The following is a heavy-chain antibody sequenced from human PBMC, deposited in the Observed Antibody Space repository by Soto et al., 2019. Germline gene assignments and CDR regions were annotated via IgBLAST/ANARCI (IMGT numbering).Heavy chain of an antibody. Sequence: PGGSMRFSCAASGFTFSSYGMHWVSKAPGKGLKWVAVISYDGSNKSYADPVKGRSTISRDNSKTTLSLQMIGLRAEDKSVYYCAKDWSGWTSWFDPWGQGTLVTVSS. V-gene: IGHV3-30*18. CDR1: GFTFSSYG. CDR3: AKDWSGWTSWFDP. J-gene: IGHJ5*02. CDR2: ISYDGSNK. D-gene: IGHD3-3*01.